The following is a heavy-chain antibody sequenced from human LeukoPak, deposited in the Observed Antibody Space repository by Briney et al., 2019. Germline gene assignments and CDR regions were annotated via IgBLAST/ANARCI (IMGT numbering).Heavy chain of an antibody. D-gene: IGHD3-22*01. CDR2: ISSSGSTI. J-gene: IGHJ4*02. CDR3: ARYYDSSGYYFFDY. V-gene: IGHV3-48*03. Sequence: GGSLRLSCAASGFTFSSYEMNWVRQAPGKGLEWVSYISSSGSTIYYADSVKGRFTISRDNAKNSPYLQMNSLRAEDTAVYYCARYYDSSGYYFFDYWGQGTLVTVSS. CDR1: GFTFSSYE.